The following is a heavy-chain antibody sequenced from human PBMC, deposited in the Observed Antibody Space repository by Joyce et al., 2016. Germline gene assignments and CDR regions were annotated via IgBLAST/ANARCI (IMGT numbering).Heavy chain of an antibody. CDR1: GFTFSSYG. V-gene: IGHV3-74*03. CDR2: INRDGSST. J-gene: IGHJ4*02. Sequence: EVQLVESGGGLVQPGGSLRLSCAASGFTFSSYGMYWVRKAPGTGLVWVSRINRDGSSTTYADSVKGRFTISRDNAKNTLYLQMNSLRAEDTAVYYCARLRRWSGPSDCWGQGTLVTVSS. D-gene: IGHD4-23*01. CDR3: ARLRRWSGPSDC.